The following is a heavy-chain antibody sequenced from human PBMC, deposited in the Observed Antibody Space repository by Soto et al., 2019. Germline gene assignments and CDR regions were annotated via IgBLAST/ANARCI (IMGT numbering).Heavy chain of an antibody. CDR1: GGTFSSYA. CDR2: IIPIFGTA. V-gene: IGHV1-69*01. J-gene: IGHJ6*02. D-gene: IGHD4-4*01. Sequence: QVQLVQSGAEVKKPGSSVKVSCKASGGTFSSYAISWVRQAPGQGLEWMGGIIPIFGTANYAQKFQVRVTITADESTSTAYMELSSLRSEDTAVYYCATRYSNHYYYYYYGMDVWGQGTTVTVSS. CDR3: ATRYSNHYYYYYYGMDV.